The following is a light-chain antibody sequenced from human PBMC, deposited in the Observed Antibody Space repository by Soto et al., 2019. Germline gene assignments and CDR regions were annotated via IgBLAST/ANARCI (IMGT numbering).Light chain of an antibody. J-gene: IGKJ2*01. CDR2: KAS. V-gene: IGKV1-5*03. CDR1: QRISSY. CDR3: QQYNNYPYT. Sequence: DIQMTQSPSTLSASVGDRVTITCRASQRISSYLAWYQQKPGKAPKVLIYKASSLKSGVPSRFSGSGSGTDFTLTISSLQPDDFATYYCQQYNNYPYTFGQGTKLEIK.